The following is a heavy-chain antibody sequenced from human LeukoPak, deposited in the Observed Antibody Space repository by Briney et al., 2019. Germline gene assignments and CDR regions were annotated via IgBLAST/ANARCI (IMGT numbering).Heavy chain of an antibody. CDR3: AREYSSSPPPGFDY. CDR2: INTDGSST. V-gene: IGHV3-74*01. D-gene: IGHD6-13*01. J-gene: IGHJ4*02. Sequence: GGSLRLSCAASGVTFSSYWMHWVRQAPGKGLVWVSRINTDGSSTSYADSVKGRFTISRDNAKNTLYLQMNSLRAEDTAVYYCAREYSSSPPPGFDYWGQGTLVTVSS. CDR1: GVTFSSYW.